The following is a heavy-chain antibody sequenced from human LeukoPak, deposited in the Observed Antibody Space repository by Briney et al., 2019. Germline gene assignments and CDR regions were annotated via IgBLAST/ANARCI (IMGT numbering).Heavy chain of an antibody. CDR1: GGSISSGDYY. D-gene: IGHD2-2*02. J-gene: IGHJ4*02. CDR2: IYYSGST. V-gene: IGHV4-30-4*08. Sequence: SETLSLTCTVSGGSISSGDYYWSWIRQPPGKGLEWIGYIYYSGSTYYNPSLKSRVTISVDTSKNQFSLKLSSVTAADTAAYYCARVVYRSHLDYWGQGTLVTVSS. CDR3: ARVVYRSHLDY.